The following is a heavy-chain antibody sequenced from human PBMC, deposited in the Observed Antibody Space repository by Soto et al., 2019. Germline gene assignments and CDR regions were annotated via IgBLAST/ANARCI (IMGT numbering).Heavy chain of an antibody. D-gene: IGHD1-7*01. V-gene: IGHV4-4*02. CDR3: ARGANYRQKYYFDY. J-gene: IGHJ4*02. CDR1: SGSISSSNW. Sequence: SETLSLTCAVSSGSISSSNWWSWVRQPPGKGLEWIGEIYHSGSTNYNPSLKSRVTISVDKSKNQFSLKLSSVTAADTAVYYCARGANYRQKYYFDYWGQGTLVTVSS. CDR2: IYHSGST.